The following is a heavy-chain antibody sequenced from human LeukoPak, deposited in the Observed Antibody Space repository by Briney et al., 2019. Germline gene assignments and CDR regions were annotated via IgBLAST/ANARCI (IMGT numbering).Heavy chain of an antibody. Sequence: GGSLRLSCAASGFTFSSYAMSWVRQAPGKGLEWVSAISGSGGSTYYADSVKGRFTISRDNSKNTLYLQMNSLRAEDTAVYYCARDEFGWGDTYYYYGMDVWGQGTTVTVSS. CDR2: ISGSGGST. CDR1: GFTFSSYA. V-gene: IGHV3-23*01. J-gene: IGHJ6*02. D-gene: IGHD6-19*01. CDR3: ARDEFGWGDTYYYYGMDV.